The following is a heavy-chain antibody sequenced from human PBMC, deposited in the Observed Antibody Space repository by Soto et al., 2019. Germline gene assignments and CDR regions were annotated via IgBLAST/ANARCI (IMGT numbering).Heavy chain of an antibody. CDR2: INHSGST. CDR3: ASWRGELGYSYGYSGPYFDY. CDR1: GGSFSGYY. D-gene: IGHD5-18*01. V-gene: IGHV4-34*01. Sequence: SETLSLTCAVYGGSFSGYYWSWIRQPPGKGLEWIGEINHSGSTNYNPSLKSRVTISVDTSKNQFSLKLSSVTAADTAVYYCASWRGELGYSYGYSGPYFDYWGQGTLVTVSS. J-gene: IGHJ4*02.